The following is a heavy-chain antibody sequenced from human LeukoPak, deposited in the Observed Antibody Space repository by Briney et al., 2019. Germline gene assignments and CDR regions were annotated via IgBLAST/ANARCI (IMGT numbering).Heavy chain of an antibody. D-gene: IGHD2-2*01. CDR3: ARDSTRRGYCSSTSCYVVY. CDR1: GFTFNTYS. J-gene: IGHJ4*02. V-gene: IGHV3-48*04. Sequence: GGSLRLSCAASGFTFNTYSMNWVRQAPGKGLEWVSYISSTSNSIYYADSVKGRFTISRDNAKNSLYLQINSLRAEDTAVYYCARDSTRRGYCSSTSCYVVYWGQGTLVTVSS. CDR2: ISSTSNSI.